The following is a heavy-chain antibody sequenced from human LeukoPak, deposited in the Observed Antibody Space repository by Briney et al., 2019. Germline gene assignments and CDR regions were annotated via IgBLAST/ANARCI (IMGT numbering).Heavy chain of an antibody. CDR3: ARVRGSGSYTPYYYYGMDV. V-gene: IGHV3-21*01. J-gene: IGHJ6*04. Sequence: GGSLRLSCAASGFTFSSYSMNWVRQAPGKGLEWVSSISSSSSYIYYADSVKGRFTISRDNAMNSLYLQMNSLRAEDTAVYYCARVRGSGSYTPYYYYGMDVWGKGTTVTVSS. CDR2: ISSSSSYI. D-gene: IGHD3-10*01. CDR1: GFTFSSYS.